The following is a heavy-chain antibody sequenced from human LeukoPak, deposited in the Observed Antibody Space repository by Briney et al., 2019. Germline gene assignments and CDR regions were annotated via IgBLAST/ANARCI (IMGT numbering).Heavy chain of an antibody. CDR2: IIPILGIA. CDR3: ARGVRRGSYSYFDY. J-gene: IGHJ4*02. D-gene: IGHD1-26*01. CDR1: GGTFSSYA. V-gene: IGHV1-69*04. Sequence: VASVKVSCKASGGTFSSYAISWVRQAPGQGLEWMGRIIPILGIANYAQKFQGRVTITADKSTSTAYMELSSLRSEDTAVYYCARGVRRGSYSYFDYWGQGTLVTVSS.